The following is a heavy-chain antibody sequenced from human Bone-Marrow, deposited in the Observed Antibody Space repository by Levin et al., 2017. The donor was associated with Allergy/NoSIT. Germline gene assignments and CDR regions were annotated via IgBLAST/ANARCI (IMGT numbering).Heavy chain of an antibody. CDR1: GFTFSGSA. CDR3: TSVWFGGNDY. D-gene: IGHD3-10*01. V-gene: IGHV3-73*01. J-gene: IGHJ4*02. Sequence: GASVKVSCAASGFTFSGSAMHWVRQASGKGLVWVGRIRSKANNYATAYAASVKGRFIISRDDSKNTTYLQMNSLKTEDTAVYYCTSVWFGGNDYWGQGTLVTVSS. CDR2: IRSKANNYAT.